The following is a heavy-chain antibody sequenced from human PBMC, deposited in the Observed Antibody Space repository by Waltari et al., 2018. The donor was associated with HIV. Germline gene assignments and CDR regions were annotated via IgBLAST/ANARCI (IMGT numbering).Heavy chain of an antibody. CDR2: ISPFNGNT. V-gene: IGHV1-18*01. Sequence: QVQLVQSGAEVKKPGASLKVSCKASGSTFTRNGINWVRQAPGQGLEWMGWISPFNGNTNYAQNLQSRVTMTTDTSTTTAYMELRSLRSDDTAVYYCTRGGKRTAYQEFDYWGQGTPVTVSS. CDR3: TRGGKRTAYQEFDY. CDR1: GSTFTRNG. D-gene: IGHD2-21*01. J-gene: IGHJ4*02.